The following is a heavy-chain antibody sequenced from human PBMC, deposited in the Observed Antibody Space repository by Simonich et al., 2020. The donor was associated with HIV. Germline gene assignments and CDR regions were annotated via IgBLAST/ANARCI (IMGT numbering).Heavy chain of an antibody. Sequence: QVQLQQWGAGLLKPSETLSLTCAVYGGSFSGYYWSWIRQPPGKGLEWIWEINHSGSTNYNPSLKSRVTISVDTSKNQFSLKLSSVTAADTAVYYCARGFYQRLYYFDYWGQGTLDTVSS. J-gene: IGHJ4*02. CDR2: INHSGST. D-gene: IGHD2-2*01. CDR3: ARGFYQRLYYFDY. V-gene: IGHV4-34*01. CDR1: GGSFSGYY.